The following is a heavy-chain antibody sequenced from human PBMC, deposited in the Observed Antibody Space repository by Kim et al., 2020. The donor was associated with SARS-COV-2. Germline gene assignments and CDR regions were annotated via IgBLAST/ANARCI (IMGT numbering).Heavy chain of an antibody. V-gene: IGHV3-21*05. CDR3: ARDGYCYGYYYYYGMDV. D-gene: IGHD5-18*01. CDR1: GFTFSSYN. Sequence: GGSLRLSCAASGFTFSSYNMNWVRQAPGKGLDWVSYISSSSSYIYYADSVKGRFTISRDNAKNSLYLQMNSLRAEDTAVYYCARDGYCYGYYYYYGMDVWGQGTTVTVSS. J-gene: IGHJ6*02. CDR2: ISSSSSYI.